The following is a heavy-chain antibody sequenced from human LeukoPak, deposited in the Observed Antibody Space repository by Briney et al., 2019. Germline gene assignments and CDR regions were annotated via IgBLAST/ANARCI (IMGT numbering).Heavy chain of an antibody. V-gene: IGHV3-21*01. D-gene: IGHD4-17*01. Sequence: GGSLRLSCAASGFTFSRYSVNWVRQAPGKGLEWVSCISDNSRHIYYADSVKGRFTISRDNAKSSASLQMNSLRVDDTAVYYCARAYTNGDYLDYWGQGTLVTVSS. CDR2: ISDNSRHI. J-gene: IGHJ4*02. CDR1: GFTFSRYS. CDR3: ARAYTNGDYLDY.